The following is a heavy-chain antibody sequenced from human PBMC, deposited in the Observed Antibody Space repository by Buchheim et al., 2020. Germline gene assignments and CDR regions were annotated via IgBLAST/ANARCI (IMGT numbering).Heavy chain of an antibody. CDR1: GYTFTSYA. CDR2: INTNTGNP. CDR3: AREISTPGYSGYDNYYYYYMDV. D-gene: IGHD5-12*01. Sequence: QVQLVQSGSELKKPGASVKVSCKASGYTFTSYAMNWVRQAPGQGLEWTGWINTNTGNPTYAQGFTGRFVFSLDTSVSTAYLQISSLKAEDTAVYYCAREISTPGYSGYDNYYYYYMDVWGKGTT. V-gene: IGHV7-4-1*02. J-gene: IGHJ6*03.